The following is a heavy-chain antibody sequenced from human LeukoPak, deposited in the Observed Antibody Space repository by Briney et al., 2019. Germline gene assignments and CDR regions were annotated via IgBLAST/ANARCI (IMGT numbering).Heavy chain of an antibody. CDR1: GGSFSGYY. D-gene: IGHD1-1*01. Sequence: PSETLSLTCAVYGGSFSGYYWSWIRQPPGKGLEWIGEINHSGSTNYNPSLKSRVTISVDTSKNQFSLKLSSVTAADTAVYYCARGQLGWHRVNRCNWFDPWGQGTLVTVSS. V-gene: IGHV4-34*01. J-gene: IGHJ5*02. CDR3: ARGQLGWHRVNRCNWFDP. CDR2: INHSGST.